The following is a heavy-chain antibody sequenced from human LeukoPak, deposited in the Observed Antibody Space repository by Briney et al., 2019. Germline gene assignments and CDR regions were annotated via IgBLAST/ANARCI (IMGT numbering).Heavy chain of an antibody. CDR1: GFTLSAHW. V-gene: IGHV3-7*01. D-gene: IGHD1-1*01. Sequence: GGSLRLSCAVSGFTLSAHWMSWVRQAPGKGLEWVASINQDGSMEKYLDSVKGRLTISRDNAKSSLYLQMNSLRAEDTAVYYCAGEPRSLANWGQGTLVTVSS. J-gene: IGHJ4*02. CDR2: INQDGSME. CDR3: AGEPRSLAN.